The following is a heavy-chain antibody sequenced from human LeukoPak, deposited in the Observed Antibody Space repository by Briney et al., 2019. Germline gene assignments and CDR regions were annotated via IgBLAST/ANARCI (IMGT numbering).Heavy chain of an antibody. J-gene: IGHJ4*02. D-gene: IGHD6-19*01. V-gene: IGHV4-59*08. CDR1: GGSISSYY. CDR2: IYYSGST. Sequence: SETLSLTCTVSGGSISSYYWSWIRQPPGKGLEWIGYIYYSGSTNYNPSLKSRVTISVDTSKNQFSLKLSSVTAADTAVYYCARSPTAMAGDALFDYWGQGTLVTVSS. CDR3: ARSPTAMAGDALFDY.